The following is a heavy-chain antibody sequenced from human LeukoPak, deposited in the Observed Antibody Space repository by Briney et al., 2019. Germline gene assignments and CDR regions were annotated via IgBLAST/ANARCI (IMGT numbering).Heavy chain of an antibody. Sequence: GGSLRLSCAASGFTFSNFNMNWVRQAPGKGREGFSYISSRSSTINYADSVKGRFTISRDNAKNSLYLQMHSLRAEDTAVYYCARDFEAAGFDYWGQGTLVTASS. CDR1: GFTFSNFN. J-gene: IGHJ4*02. D-gene: IGHD6-19*01. CDR3: ARDFEAAGFDY. CDR2: ISSRSSTI. V-gene: IGHV3-48*01.